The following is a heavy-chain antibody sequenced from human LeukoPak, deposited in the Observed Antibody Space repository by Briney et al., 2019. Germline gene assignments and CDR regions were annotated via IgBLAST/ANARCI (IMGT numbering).Heavy chain of an antibody. V-gene: IGHV3-66*01. CDR1: GFTVSRNY. CDR2: IYSGGST. Sequence: PGGSLRPSCAASGFTVSRNYMDWVRQAPGKGLEWVSIIYSGGSTFYADSVKGRFIISRDNSKNTLNLQMSSLRPEDTAVYYCAKEGATAGKMRFHFDYWGQGTLVTVSS. J-gene: IGHJ4*02. CDR3: AKEGATAGKMRFHFDY. D-gene: IGHD6-13*01.